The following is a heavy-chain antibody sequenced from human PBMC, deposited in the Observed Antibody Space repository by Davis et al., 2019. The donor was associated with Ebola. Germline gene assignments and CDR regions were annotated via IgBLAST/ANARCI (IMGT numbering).Heavy chain of an antibody. D-gene: IGHD7-27*01. J-gene: IGHJ6*04. CDR2: INPSGGGT. CDR3: ARETGDGGGMDV. Sequence: ASVKVSCKASGYTFTSYFMHWVRQAPGQGLEWMGVINPSGGGTTYAQKFQGRVTMTRDPSTSTVYMELSSLTSEATAVYSGARETGDGGGMDVWGKGTTVTVSS. CDR1: GYTFTSYF. V-gene: IGHV1-46*01.